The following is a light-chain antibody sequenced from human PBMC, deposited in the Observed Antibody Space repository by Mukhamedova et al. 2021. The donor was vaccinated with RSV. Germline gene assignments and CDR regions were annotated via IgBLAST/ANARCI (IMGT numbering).Light chain of an antibody. V-gene: IGKV1-5*03. CDR2: KAS. CDR3: QQYNSYSPA. Sequence: WYQRRVHGKAPKLLIYKASSLESGVPSRFSGSGSGTEFTLTISSLQPDDFATYYCQQYNSYSPAFGGGTKVEIE. J-gene: IGKJ4*01.